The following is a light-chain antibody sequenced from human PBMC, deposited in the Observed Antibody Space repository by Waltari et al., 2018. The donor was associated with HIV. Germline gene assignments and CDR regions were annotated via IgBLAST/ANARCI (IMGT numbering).Light chain of an antibody. Sequence: QSALTQPPSASGSPGQSVTISCTGTSSDVGGYNYVSWYQQHPGKAPKLMIYEVSKPPSGVPCPFSGPKSGKPASPNVSGLQAGDGACYFWSSYASSNNLVIGGGDKLTGL. V-gene: IGLV2-8*01. CDR3: SSYASSNNLV. CDR1: SSDVGGYNY. CDR2: EVS. J-gene: IGLJ2*01.